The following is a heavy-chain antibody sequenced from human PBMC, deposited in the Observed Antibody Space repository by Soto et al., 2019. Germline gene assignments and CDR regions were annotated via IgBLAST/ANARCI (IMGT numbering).Heavy chain of an antibody. J-gene: IGHJ4*02. CDR3: AREARGFFDY. Sequence: LCRGAFGFKFNNLCIRWVRQAPGKGLEWVAVISYDGSDKYYVDSVKGRFTISRDNAKNSLYLQMNSLRAEDTAVYYCAREARGFFDYLGQGTLVTVSS. D-gene: IGHD6-6*01. V-gene: IGHV3-30*03. CDR2: ISYDGSDK. CDR1: GFKFNNLC.